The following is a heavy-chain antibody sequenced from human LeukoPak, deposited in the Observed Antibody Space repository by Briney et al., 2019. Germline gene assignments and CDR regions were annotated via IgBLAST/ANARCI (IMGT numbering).Heavy chain of an antibody. CDR3: ANFANYGGNSGYFDY. CDR2: IYYSGNT. D-gene: IGHD4-23*01. CDR1: GGSISSSSYY. J-gene: IGHJ4*02. V-gene: IGHV4-39*01. Sequence: PSETLSLTCTASGGSISSSSYYWGWIRQPPGKGLEWIGSIYYSGNTYYNPSLKSRVTISIDTSKNQFSLKLSSVTAADTAVYYCANFANYGGNSGYFDYWGQGTLVTVSS.